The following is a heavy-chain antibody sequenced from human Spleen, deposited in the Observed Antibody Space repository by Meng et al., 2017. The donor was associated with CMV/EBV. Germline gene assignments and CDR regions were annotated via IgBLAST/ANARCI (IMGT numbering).Heavy chain of an antibody. D-gene: IGHD5/OR15-5a*01. V-gene: IGHV1-8*01. J-gene: IGHJ6*02. Sequence: ASVKVSCKASGYTFTNYYINWVRQATGQGLEWMGWMNPKSGNTGYAQKFQGRVTMTSTTSISTAYMELSSLRSEDTAVYYCLRGVGSTPTYFYFYGLDGWGQGAMITVSS. CDR1: GYTFTNYY. CDR2: MNPKSGNT. CDR3: LRGVGSTPTYFYFYGLDG.